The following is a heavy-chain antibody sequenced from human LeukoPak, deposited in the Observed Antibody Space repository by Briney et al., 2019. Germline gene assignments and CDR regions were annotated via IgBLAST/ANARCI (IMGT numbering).Heavy chain of an antibody. Sequence: ASVKVSCKASGYTFTSYYMHWVRQAPGQGLEWMGIINPSGGSTSYAQKFQGRVTMTEDTSTDTAYMELTSLRSEDTAVYYCAILNDYYDTSGYYWGQGTLVTVSS. D-gene: IGHD3-22*01. J-gene: IGHJ4*02. CDR1: GYTFTSYY. CDR3: AILNDYYDTSGYY. V-gene: IGHV1-46*01. CDR2: INPSGGST.